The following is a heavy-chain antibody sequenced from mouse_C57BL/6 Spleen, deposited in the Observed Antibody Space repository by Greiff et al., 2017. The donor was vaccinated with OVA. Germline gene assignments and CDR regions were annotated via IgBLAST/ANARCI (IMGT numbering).Heavy chain of an antibody. J-gene: IGHJ4*01. CDR2: IYPGSGSS. CDR1: GYTFTSSW. CDR3: ARGGTVVAPYYYAMDY. Sequence: QVQLQQPGAELVKPGASVKMSCKASGYTFTSSWITWVKQRPGQGLEWIGDIYPGSGSSTYNEKFKSKATLTVDTSASTAYMQLSSLTSEDSAVYYCARGGTVVAPYYYAMDYWGQGTSVTVSS. D-gene: IGHD1-1*01. V-gene: IGHV1-55*01.